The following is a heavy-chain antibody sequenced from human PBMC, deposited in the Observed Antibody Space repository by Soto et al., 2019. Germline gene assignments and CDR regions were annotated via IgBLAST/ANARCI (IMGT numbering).Heavy chain of an antibody. CDR2: IWYDGSNK. CDR3: ARDGDYYDSSGYPSADYAFDI. V-gene: IGHV3-33*01. Sequence: WIRQAPGKGLEWVAVIWYDGSNKYYADSVKGRFTISRDNSKNTLYLQMNSLRAEDTAVYYCARDGDYYDSSGYPSADYAFDIWGQGTMVTVSS. J-gene: IGHJ3*02. D-gene: IGHD3-22*01.